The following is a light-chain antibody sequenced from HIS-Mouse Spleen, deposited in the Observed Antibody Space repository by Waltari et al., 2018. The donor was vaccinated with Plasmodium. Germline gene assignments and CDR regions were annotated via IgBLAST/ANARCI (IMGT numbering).Light chain of an antibody. J-gene: IGLJ3*02. CDR1: SSDVGSYNL. CDR3: CSYAGSSTNWV. CDR2: EGS. Sequence: QSALPQPASVSGSPGQSITISCTGTSSDVGSYNLVSWYQQHPGKAPQLMIYEGSKRPSGVSNRFSGSKSGNTASLTISGLQAEDEADYYCCSYAGSSTNWVFGGGTKLTVL. V-gene: IGLV2-23*01.